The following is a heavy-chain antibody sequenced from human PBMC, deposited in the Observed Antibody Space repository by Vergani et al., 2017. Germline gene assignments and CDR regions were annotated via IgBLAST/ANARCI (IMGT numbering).Heavy chain of an antibody. D-gene: IGHD1-26*01. CDR3: AKLLGGGDY. CDR1: GFTFSSYS. Sequence: EVQLVESGGGLVKPGGSLRLSCAASGFTFSSYSMNWVRQAPGKGLEWVSSISSSSSYIYYADSVKGRFTISRDNAKNSRYLQMNSLGAEDTAVYYCAKLLGGGDYWGQGTLVTVSS. CDR2: ISSSSSYI. V-gene: IGHV3-21*01. J-gene: IGHJ4*02.